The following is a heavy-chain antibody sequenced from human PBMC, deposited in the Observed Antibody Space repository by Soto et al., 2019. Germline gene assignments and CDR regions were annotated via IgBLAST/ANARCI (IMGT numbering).Heavy chain of an antibody. CDR3: ARLQWLLFDY. Sequence: QLQLQESGPELMKPSETLSLTCTVSGGSISSSSYYWGWIRQPPGKGLEWIGSIYYSGNTYYNPSLKSRVTISVDTSKNQFSLKLSPVTAADTAVYYCARLQWLLFDYWGQGTLVTVSS. CDR2: IYYSGNT. CDR1: GGSISSSSYY. J-gene: IGHJ4*02. V-gene: IGHV4-39*01. D-gene: IGHD6-19*01.